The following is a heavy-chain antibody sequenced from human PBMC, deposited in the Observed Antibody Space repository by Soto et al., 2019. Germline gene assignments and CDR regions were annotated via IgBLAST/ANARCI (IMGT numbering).Heavy chain of an antibody. J-gene: IGHJ5*02. CDR2: IYSGGST. V-gene: IGHV3-53*01. D-gene: IGHD6-13*01. CDR1: GFTVSSNY. Sequence: GGSLRLSCAASGFTVSSNYMSWVRQAPGKGLEWVSVIYSGGSTYYADSVKGRFTISRDNSKNTLYLQMNSLRAEDTAVYYCEREAEGIAAAGTPDPWGQGTRVTVSS. CDR3: EREAEGIAAAGTPDP.